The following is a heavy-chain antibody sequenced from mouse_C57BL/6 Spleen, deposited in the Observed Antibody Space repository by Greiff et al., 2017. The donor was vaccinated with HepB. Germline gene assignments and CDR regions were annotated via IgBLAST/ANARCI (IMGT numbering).Heavy chain of an antibody. Sequence: VQLQQSGAELVMPGASVKLSCKASGYTFTSYWMHWVKQRPGQGLEWIGEIDPSDSYTNYNQKFKGKSTLTVDKSSSTAYMQLSSLTSEDSAVYYCARWGLRHYFDYWGQGTTLTVSS. CDR3: ARWGLRHYFDY. V-gene: IGHV1-69*01. CDR2: IDPSDSYT. J-gene: IGHJ2*01. CDR1: GYTFTSYW. D-gene: IGHD2-4*01.